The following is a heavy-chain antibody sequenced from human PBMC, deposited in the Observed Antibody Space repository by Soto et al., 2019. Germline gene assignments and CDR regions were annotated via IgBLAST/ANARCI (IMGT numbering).Heavy chain of an antibody. J-gene: IGHJ4*02. CDR2: ISGSGGST. V-gene: IGHV3-23*01. Sequence: EVQLLESGGGLVQPGGSLRLSCAASGFTFSSYAMSWVRQAPGKGLEWVSAISGSGGSTYYADSVKGRFTISRDNSKNPLYLQMNSLRAEDTAVYYCAKGYSRGWIFDYWGQGTLVTVSS. D-gene: IGHD6-19*01. CDR1: GFTFSSYA. CDR3: AKGYSRGWIFDY.